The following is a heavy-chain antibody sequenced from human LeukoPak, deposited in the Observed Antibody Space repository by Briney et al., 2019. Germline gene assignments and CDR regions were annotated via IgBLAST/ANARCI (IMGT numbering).Heavy chain of an antibody. V-gene: IGHV1-58*01. D-gene: IGHD5-24*01. CDR3: AAGDVEMATIKAFDY. CDR2: IVVGSGNT. Sequence: ASVKVSCKASGFTFTSSAVQWVRQARGQRLEWIGWIVVGSGNTNYAQKFQERVTITRDMSTSTAYMELSSLRSEDTAVYYCAAGDVEMATIKAFDYWGQGTLVTVSS. J-gene: IGHJ4*02. CDR1: GFTFTSSA.